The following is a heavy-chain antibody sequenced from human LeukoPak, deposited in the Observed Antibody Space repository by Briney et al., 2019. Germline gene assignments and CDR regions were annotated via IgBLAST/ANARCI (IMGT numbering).Heavy chain of an antibody. CDR1: GFTVSSNY. D-gene: IGHD2-2*01. CDR3: ARAGYCSSTSCYGLDY. Sequence: GGSLRLSCAASGFTVSSNYMSCVRQAPGKGLEWVSVIYSGGSTYYADSVKGRFTISRDNSKNTLYLQMNSLRAEDTAVYYCARAGYCSSTSCYGLDYWGQGTLVTVSS. J-gene: IGHJ4*02. V-gene: IGHV3-53*01. CDR2: IYSGGST.